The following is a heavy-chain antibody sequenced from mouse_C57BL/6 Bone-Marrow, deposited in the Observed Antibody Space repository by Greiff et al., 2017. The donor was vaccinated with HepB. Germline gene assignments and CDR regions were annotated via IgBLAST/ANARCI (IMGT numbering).Heavy chain of an antibody. J-gene: IGHJ1*03. CDR1: GFSFNTYA. CDR2: IRSKSNNYAT. CDR3: VRQYYDYDVRYFDV. D-gene: IGHD2-4*01. V-gene: IGHV10-1*01. Sequence: EVHLVESGGGLVQPKGSLKLSCAASGFSFNTYAMNWVRQAPGKGLEWVARIRSKSNNYATYYADSVKDRFTISRDDSESMLYLQMNNLKTEDTAMYYCVRQYYDYDVRYFDVWGTGTTVTVSS.